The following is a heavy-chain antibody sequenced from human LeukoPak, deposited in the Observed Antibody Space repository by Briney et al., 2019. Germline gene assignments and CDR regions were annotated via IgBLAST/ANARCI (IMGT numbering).Heavy chain of an antibody. V-gene: IGHV4-59*01. CDR1: GGSISSYY. CDR2: IYYSGST. CDR3: ARSVVPAAMLNWFDP. D-gene: IGHD2-2*01. Sequence: PSGTLSLTCTVSGGSISSYYWSWIRQPPGKGLEWVGYIYYSGSTNYNPSLKSRVTISVDTSKNQFSLKLSSVTAADTAVYYCARSVVPAAMLNWFDPWGQGTLVTVSS. J-gene: IGHJ5*02.